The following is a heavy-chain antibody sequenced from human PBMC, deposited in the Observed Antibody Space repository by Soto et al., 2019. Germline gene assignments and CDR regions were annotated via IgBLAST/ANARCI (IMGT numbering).Heavy chain of an antibody. J-gene: IGHJ4*02. V-gene: IGHV4-30-4*01. CDR3: VTLGY. Sequence: SETRSRTWTVSGASISSGAYYWSWIRQPPGKGLDWIGYIFYSGSTDYNPSLKSRVTISVETSKNQFSLNLSSVTAADTAVYYCVTLGYWGQGTLVTGS. D-gene: IGHD2-21*02. CDR2: IFYSGST. CDR1: GASISSGAYY.